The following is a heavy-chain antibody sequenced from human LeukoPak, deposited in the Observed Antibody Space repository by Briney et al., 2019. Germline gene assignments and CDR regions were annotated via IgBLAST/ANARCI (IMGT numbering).Heavy chain of an antibody. V-gene: IGHV4-34*01. CDR1: GGSFSGYY. D-gene: IGHD3-22*01. CDR2: INHSGST. CDR3: ARIFGYDSSGYYHHDFDY. J-gene: IGHJ4*02. Sequence: SETLSLTCAVYGGSFSGYYWSWLRQPPGKGLEWIGEINHSGSTNYNPSLKSRVTISVDTSKNQFSLKLSSVTAADTAVYYCARIFGYDSSGYYHHDFDYWGQGTLVTVSS.